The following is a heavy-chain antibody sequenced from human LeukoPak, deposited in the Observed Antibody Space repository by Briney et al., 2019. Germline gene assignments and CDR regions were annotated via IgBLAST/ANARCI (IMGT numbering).Heavy chain of an antibody. J-gene: IGHJ4*02. V-gene: IGHV1-69*13. CDR2: IIPIFGTA. Sequence: GASVKVSCKASGGTFSSYAISWVRQAPGQGLEWMGGIIPIFGTANYAQKFQGRVTITADESTSTAYMELSSLRSEDTAVYYCARVLRPHCSSTSCYTSFDYWGQGTLVTVSS. CDR1: GGTFSSYA. D-gene: IGHD2-2*02. CDR3: ARVLRPHCSSTSCYTSFDY.